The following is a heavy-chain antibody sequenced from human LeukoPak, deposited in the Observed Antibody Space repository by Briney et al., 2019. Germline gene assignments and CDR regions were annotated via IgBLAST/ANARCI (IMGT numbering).Heavy chain of an antibody. CDR3: AKGRNYYGSGSLDY. CDR2: ISGSGGST. D-gene: IGHD3-10*01. Sequence: GGSLRLSCAASGFTFSSYAMSWVRQAPGKGLEWVSAISGSGGSTYYADSVKGGFTISRDNSKNTLYLQLNSLRAEDTAVYYCAKGRNYYGSGSLDYWGQGTLVTVSP. V-gene: IGHV3-23*01. CDR1: GFTFSSYA. J-gene: IGHJ4*02.